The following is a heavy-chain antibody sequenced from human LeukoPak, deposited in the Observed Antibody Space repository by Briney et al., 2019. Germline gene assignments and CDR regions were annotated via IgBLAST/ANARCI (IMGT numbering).Heavy chain of an antibody. D-gene: IGHD1-14*01. J-gene: IGHJ2*01. CDR3: AREADTTTRYFDL. V-gene: IGHV3-30*04. CDR1: GFTFNSYA. CDR2: ISYDGSNK. Sequence: GGSLRLSCAASGFTFNSYAFHWVRQAPGKGLEWVAFISYDGSNKYYADSVKGRFTISRDNSKNTLYLQMDSLRAEDTAVYFCAREADTTTRYFDLWGRGTLVIVSS.